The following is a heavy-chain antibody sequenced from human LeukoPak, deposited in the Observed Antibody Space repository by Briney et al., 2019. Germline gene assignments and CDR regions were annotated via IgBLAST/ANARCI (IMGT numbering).Heavy chain of an antibody. V-gene: IGHV4-30-2*01. Sequence: SETLSLTCTASGGSISSGGYYWSRIRQPPGKGVEWIGYIYHSGSTYYNPPLKSRVTISVDRSKNQFSLKLSSVTAADTAVYYCARDPWLSSYYYYMDVWGKGTTVTVSS. D-gene: IGHD5-24*01. J-gene: IGHJ6*03. CDR3: ARDPWLSSYYYYMDV. CDR1: GGSISSGGYY. CDR2: IYHSGST.